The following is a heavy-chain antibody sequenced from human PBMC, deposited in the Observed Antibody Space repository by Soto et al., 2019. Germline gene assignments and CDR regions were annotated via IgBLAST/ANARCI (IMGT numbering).Heavy chain of an antibody. D-gene: IGHD4-17*01. CDR3: ARGPDDSDVPRWDH. J-gene: IGHJ4*02. CDR1: GYNFNQYY. Sequence: QVQLVQSGPEVRKPGASVRLSCATSGYNFNQYYIHWVRQAPGRGLEWMGIITLRGGTTEYAHKFRGRVTVTGDPSTRSAYMELSSLSSEDTAVYFCARGPDDSDVPRWDHWGQGTLITVSS. CDR2: ITLRGGTT. V-gene: IGHV1-46*02.